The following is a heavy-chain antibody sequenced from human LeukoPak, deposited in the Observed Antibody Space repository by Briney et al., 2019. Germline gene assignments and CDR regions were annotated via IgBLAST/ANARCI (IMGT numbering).Heavy chain of an antibody. CDR2: FNPNSGGT. Sequence: ASVKVSCKASGYTFTGYYMHWVRQAPGQGLEWMGWFNPNSGGTNYAQKFQGRVTMTRDTFISTAYMELSRLRSDDTAVYYCARESTGYSSSFDYWGQGTLVTVSS. J-gene: IGHJ4*02. D-gene: IGHD6-13*01. CDR1: GYTFTGYY. CDR3: ARESTGYSSSFDY. V-gene: IGHV1-2*02.